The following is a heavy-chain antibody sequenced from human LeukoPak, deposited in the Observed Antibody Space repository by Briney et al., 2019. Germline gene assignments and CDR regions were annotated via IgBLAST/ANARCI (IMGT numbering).Heavy chain of an antibody. V-gene: IGHV1-3*01. CDR3: GVNYDSSGYYGYYFDY. CDR2: INAGNGNT. CDR1: GYTFTSYA. Sequence: ASVKVSCKASGYTFTSYAMHWVRQAPGQRLEWMGWINAGNGNTKYSQKFQGRVTITRDTSASTAYMELSSLRSEDTAVYYCGVNYDSSGYYGYYFDYWGQGTLVTVSS. J-gene: IGHJ4*02. D-gene: IGHD3-22*01.